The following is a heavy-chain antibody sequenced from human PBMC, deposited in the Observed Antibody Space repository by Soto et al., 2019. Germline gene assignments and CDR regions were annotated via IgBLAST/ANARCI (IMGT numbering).Heavy chain of an antibody. D-gene: IGHD6-19*01. Sequence: GASVKVSCKASGYTFPNNAMHWVRQAPGQGLEWKGRINAGNGEKKNSQKFQGRVTITRDTSASAAYMELSSLRSEDTAVYFCARSYSSGWYGWDFWGQGTLVTVSS. V-gene: IGHV1-3*01. J-gene: IGHJ4*02. CDR2: INAGNGEK. CDR1: GYTFPNNA. CDR3: ARSYSSGWYGWDF.